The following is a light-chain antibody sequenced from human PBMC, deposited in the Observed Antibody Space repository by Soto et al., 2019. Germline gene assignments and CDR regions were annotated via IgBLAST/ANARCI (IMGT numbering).Light chain of an antibody. J-gene: IGKJ5*01. CDR1: QDISHY. CDR2: DAS. V-gene: IGKV1-33*01. Sequence: DIQMTLSPSSLSASVEDTVTITCQASQDISHYLNWYQQKPGKALKLLIYDASNLHPGVPSRFRGSGSGTEFSFNITSLQPEDVATYYYQQYDDLPITFGQGTRLEI. CDR3: QQYDDLPIT.